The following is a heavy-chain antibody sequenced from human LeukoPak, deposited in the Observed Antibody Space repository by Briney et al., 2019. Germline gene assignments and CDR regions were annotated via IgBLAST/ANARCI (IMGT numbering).Heavy chain of an antibody. CDR3: ARSRDGYNYEPYYYFDY. J-gene: IGHJ4*02. CDR1: GGTFSSYA. D-gene: IGHD5-24*01. CDR2: IIPIFGTA. V-gene: IGHV1-69*13. Sequence: SVKVSCKASGGTFSSYAISWVRQAPGQGLEWMGGIIPIFGTANYAQKFQGRVTITADESTSAAYMELSSLRSEDTAVYYCARSRDGYNYEPYYYFDYWGQGTLVTVSS.